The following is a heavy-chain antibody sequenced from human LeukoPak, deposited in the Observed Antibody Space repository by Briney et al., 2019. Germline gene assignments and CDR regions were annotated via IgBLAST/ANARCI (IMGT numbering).Heavy chain of an antibody. CDR3: ARRLTVVGATLVIGY. CDR2: MNPNSGNT. CDR1: GYTFTSYD. V-gene: IGHV1-8*01. Sequence: ASVKVSCKASGYTFTSYDINWVRQATGQGLEWMGWMNPNSGNTGYAQKFQGRVTMTRNTSISTAYMELSSLRSEDTAVYYCARRLTVVGATLVIGYWGQGTLVTVSS. D-gene: IGHD1-26*01. J-gene: IGHJ4*02.